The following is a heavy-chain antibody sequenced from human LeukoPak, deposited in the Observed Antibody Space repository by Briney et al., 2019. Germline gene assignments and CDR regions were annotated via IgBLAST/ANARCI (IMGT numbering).Heavy chain of an antibody. V-gene: IGHV4-39*01. CDR2: IHYSGRT. CDR3: ARNKYDTAFDI. J-gene: IGHJ3*02. D-gene: IGHD3-22*01. Sequence: SETLSLTCPVSDGSISSSTYYWGWTRLPPGKGLEWIGSIHYSGRTYYNPSLESRVTISADTSKNQFSLKLSSVTATDTAVYYCARNKYDTAFDIWGRGTMVTISS. CDR1: DGSISSSTYY.